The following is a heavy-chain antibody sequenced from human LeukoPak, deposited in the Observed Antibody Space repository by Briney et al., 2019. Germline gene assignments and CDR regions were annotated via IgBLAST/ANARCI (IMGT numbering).Heavy chain of an antibody. CDR2: IWYDGSNK. D-gene: IGHD2-15*01. CDR1: GFTFSSYG. Sequence: GRSLRLSCAASGFTFSSYGMPWVRQAPGKGLEWVAVIWYDGSNKYYADSVKGRFTISRDNSKNTLYLQMNSLRAEDTAVYYCARDWDCSGGSCYSLYYYYGMDVWGQGTTVTVSS. J-gene: IGHJ6*02. CDR3: ARDWDCSGGSCYSLYYYYGMDV. V-gene: IGHV3-33*01.